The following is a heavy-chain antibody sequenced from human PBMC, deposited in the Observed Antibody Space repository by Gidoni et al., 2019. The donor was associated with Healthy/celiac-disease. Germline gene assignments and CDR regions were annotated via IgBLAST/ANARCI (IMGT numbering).Heavy chain of an antibody. CDR2: INHSGST. CDR1: GGSFSGYY. CDR3: ARGRSSWYYYYYGMDV. J-gene: IGHJ6*02. Sequence: QVQLQQWGAGLLKPSETLSLTCAVYGGSFSGYYWSWIRPPPGKGLEWIGEINHSGSTNYNPSLKSRVTISVDTSKNQFSLKLSSVTAADTAVYYCARGRSSWYYYYYGMDVWGQGTTVTVSS. V-gene: IGHV4-34*01. D-gene: IGHD6-13*01.